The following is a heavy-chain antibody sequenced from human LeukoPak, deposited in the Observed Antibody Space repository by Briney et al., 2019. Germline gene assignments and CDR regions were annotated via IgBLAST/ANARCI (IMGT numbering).Heavy chain of an antibody. CDR1: GFTFSSYA. CDR2: ISSIGGST. J-gene: IGHJ4*02. CDR3: ARGRPIVVVPSETYFDY. D-gene: IGHD2-2*01. Sequence: GGSLRLSCAASGFTFSSYAMRWVRQAPGEGLEYVSAISSIGGSTYYANSVKGRFTISRDNSKNTLYLQMGSLRAEDMAVYYCARGRPIVVVPSETYFDYWGQGTLVTVSS. V-gene: IGHV3-64*01.